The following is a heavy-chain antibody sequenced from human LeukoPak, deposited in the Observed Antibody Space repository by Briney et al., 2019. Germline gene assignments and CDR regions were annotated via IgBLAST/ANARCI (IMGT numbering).Heavy chain of an antibody. CDR1: GFTFRDYY. D-gene: IGHD3-10*01. CDR3: AREHYGSGSYHF. Sequence: GGSLRLSCAASGFTFRDYYMSWIRQAPGKGLDWVSYISSSSIAIYYADSVKGRFTISRDNAKNLLFLQMNSLTADDTGVYYCAREHYGSGSYHFWGQGTLVTVSS. J-gene: IGHJ4*02. V-gene: IGHV3-11*01. CDR2: ISSSSIAI.